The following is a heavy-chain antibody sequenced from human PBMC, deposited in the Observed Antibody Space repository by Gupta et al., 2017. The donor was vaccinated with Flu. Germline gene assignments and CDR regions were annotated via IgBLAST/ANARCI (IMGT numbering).Heavy chain of an antibody. CDR2: INPNSGGT. V-gene: IGHV1-2*02. Sequence: QVQLVQSGAEVKKPGASVKVSCKASGYTFTGYYMHWVRQAPGHGLEWMGWINPNSGGTNYAQKFQGRVTMTRDTSISTAYMELSRLRADDTAVYYCARAIGIAARLGSVGGSQAGGYWGQGTLVTVSS. D-gene: IGHD6-6*01. J-gene: IGHJ4*02. CDR3: ARAIGIAARLGSVGGSQAGGY. CDR1: GYTFTGYY.